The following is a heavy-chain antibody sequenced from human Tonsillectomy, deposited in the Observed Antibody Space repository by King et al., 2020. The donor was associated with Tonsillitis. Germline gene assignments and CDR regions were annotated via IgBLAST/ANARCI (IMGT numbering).Heavy chain of an antibody. CDR1: VGTFSSYA. CDR3: ALSRGEQFFLR. D-gene: IGHD1/OR15-1a*01. Sequence: QLVQSGAEVKKPGSSVKVSCKASVGTFSSYAISWVRQAPGQGLEWMGGIIAIFGSANYAQKFKGRVTITADESTSTAMELSSLRSDDTAVYYCALSRGEQFFLRWGQGTLVTVSS. V-gene: IGHV1-69*01. CDR2: IIAIFGSA. J-gene: IGHJ4*02.